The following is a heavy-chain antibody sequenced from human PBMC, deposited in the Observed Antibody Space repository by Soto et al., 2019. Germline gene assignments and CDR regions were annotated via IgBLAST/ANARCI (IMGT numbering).Heavy chain of an antibody. D-gene: IGHD6-19*01. V-gene: IGHV1-3*01. CDR2: INAGNGNT. CDR1: GYTFTSYA. CDR3: ARDSIPVAGTGDY. Sequence: ASVKVCCKASGYTFTSYAMHWVRQAPGQRLEWMGWINAGNGNTKYSQKFQGRVTITRDTSASTAYMELSSLRSEDTAVYYCARDSIPVAGTGDYWGQCTLVNAS. J-gene: IGHJ4*02.